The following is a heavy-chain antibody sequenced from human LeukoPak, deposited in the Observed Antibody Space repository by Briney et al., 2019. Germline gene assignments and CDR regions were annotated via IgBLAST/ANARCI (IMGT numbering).Heavy chain of an antibody. Sequence: GGSLRLSCAASGFTFSSYGMHWVRQAPGKGLEWVAVIWYDGSNKYYADSVKGRFTISRDNSKNTLYLQMNSLRAEDTAVYYCAKSALLWFGELLDYWGQGTLVTVSS. D-gene: IGHD3-10*01. CDR2: IWYDGSNK. J-gene: IGHJ4*02. CDR1: GFTFSSYG. V-gene: IGHV3-33*06. CDR3: AKSALLWFGELLDY.